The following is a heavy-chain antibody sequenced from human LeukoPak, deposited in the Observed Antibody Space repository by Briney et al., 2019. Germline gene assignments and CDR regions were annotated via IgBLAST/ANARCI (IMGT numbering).Heavy chain of an antibody. CDR3: ARVDPDYYYYGMDV. J-gene: IGHJ6*02. CDR1: GFTFSSYW. V-gene: IGHV3-7*04. D-gene: IGHD3/OR15-3a*01. Sequence: TGGSLRLPCAASGFTFSSYWMSWVRQAPGKGLEWVANIKQDGSEKYYVDSVKGRFTISRDNAKNSLYLQMSSLRAEDTAVYYCARVDPDYYYYGMDVWGQGTTVTVSS. CDR2: IKQDGSEK.